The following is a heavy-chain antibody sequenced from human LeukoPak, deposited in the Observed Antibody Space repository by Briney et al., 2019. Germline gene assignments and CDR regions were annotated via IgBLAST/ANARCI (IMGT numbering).Heavy chain of an antibody. CDR2: ISSSSSYI. V-gene: IGHV3-21*01. CDR1: GFTFSSYS. J-gene: IGHJ3*02. CDR3: ARVVDTAMVDFDI. D-gene: IGHD5-18*01. Sequence: GGSLRLSCAASGFTFSSYSMNWVRQAPGKGLEWVSSISSSSSYIYYADSVKGRFTISRDNAKNSLYLQMNSLRAEDTAVYYCARVVDTAMVDFDIWGQGKMVTVSS.